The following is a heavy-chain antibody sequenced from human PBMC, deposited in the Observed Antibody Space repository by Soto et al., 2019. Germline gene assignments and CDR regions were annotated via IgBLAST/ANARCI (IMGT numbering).Heavy chain of an antibody. CDR2: ISYDGSNK. Sequence: GGSLRLSCAASGFTFSSYAMHWVRQAPGKGLEWVAVISYDGSNKYYADSVKGRFTISRDNSKNTLYLQMNSLRAEDTAVYYCARAGGGYSYGLYYYYYYGMDVWGQGTTVTAP. CDR1: GFTFSSYA. CDR3: ARAGGGYSYGLYYYYYYGMDV. V-gene: IGHV3-30-3*01. D-gene: IGHD5-18*01. J-gene: IGHJ6*02.